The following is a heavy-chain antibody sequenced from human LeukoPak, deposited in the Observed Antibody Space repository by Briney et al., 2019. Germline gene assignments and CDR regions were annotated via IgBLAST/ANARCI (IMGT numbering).Heavy chain of an antibody. Sequence: GGSLRLSCAASGFTFSSYAMSWVRQAPGKGLEWVSAISGSGGSTYYADSVKGRFTISRDNSKNTLYLQMNSLRAEDTAVYYCAKDRGESRWFGDYNWFDPWGQGTLVTVSS. V-gene: IGHV3-23*01. J-gene: IGHJ5*02. CDR2: ISGSGGST. CDR1: GFTFSSYA. D-gene: IGHD3-10*01. CDR3: AKDRGESRWFGDYNWFDP.